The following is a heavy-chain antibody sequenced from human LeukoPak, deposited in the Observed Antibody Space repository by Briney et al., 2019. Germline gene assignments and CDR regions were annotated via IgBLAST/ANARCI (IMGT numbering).Heavy chain of an antibody. D-gene: IGHD3-3*01. CDR1: GGSFSGYY. CDR2: INHSGST. V-gene: IGHV4-34*01. CDR3: ARTRYDFWSGYVYYFDY. Sequence: SETLSLTCAVYGGSFSGYYWGWIRQPPGKGLEWIGEINHSGSTNYNPSLKSRVTISVDTSKNQFSLKLSSVTAADTAVYYCARTRYDFWSGYVYYFDYWGQGTLVTVSS. J-gene: IGHJ4*02.